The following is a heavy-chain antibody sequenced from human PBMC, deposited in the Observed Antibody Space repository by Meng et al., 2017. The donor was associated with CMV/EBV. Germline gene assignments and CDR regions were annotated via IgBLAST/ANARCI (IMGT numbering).Heavy chain of an antibody. CDR3: TTDTVTTVTTSPMWYYYYYYGMDV. V-gene: IGHV3-15*01. CDR1: GFTLSSYS. D-gene: IGHD4-11*01. Sequence: GGSLRLSCEVSGFTLSSYSMSWVRQAPGKGLEWVGRIKSKTDGGTTDYAAPVKGRFTISRDDSKNTLYLQMNSLKTEDTAVYYCTTDTVTTVTTSPMWYYYYYYGMDVWGQGTTVTVSS. J-gene: IGHJ6*02. CDR2: IKSKTDGGTT.